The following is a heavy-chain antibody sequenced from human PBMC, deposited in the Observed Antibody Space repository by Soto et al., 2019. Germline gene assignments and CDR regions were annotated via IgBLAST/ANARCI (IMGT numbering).Heavy chain of an antibody. V-gene: IGHV4-59*08. CDR3: ARHGLGYCSGGSCYYYYYYGMDV. CDR2: IYYSGST. J-gene: IGHJ6*02. D-gene: IGHD2-15*01. CDR1: GGSISSYY. Sequence: QVQLQESGPGLVKPSETLSLTCTVSGGSISSYYWSWIRQPPGKGLEWFGYIYYSGSTNYNPSLKSRVTISVDTSKNQFSLKLSSVTAADTAVYYCARHGLGYCSGGSCYYYYYYGMDVWGQGTTVTVSS.